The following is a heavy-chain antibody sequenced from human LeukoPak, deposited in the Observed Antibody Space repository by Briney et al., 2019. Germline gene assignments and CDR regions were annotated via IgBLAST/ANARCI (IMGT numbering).Heavy chain of an antibody. Sequence: ASVKVSCKASGYTFTSYYMHWVRQAPGQGLEWMGWINTNSGGTNNAQKFQGRVTMTRDTSISTAYMELSRLRSDDTAVYYCARDYYDISCYHDYLGQGALVTVSS. J-gene: IGHJ4*02. CDR1: GYTFTSYY. CDR3: ARDYYDISCYHDY. D-gene: IGHD3-22*01. V-gene: IGHV1-2*02. CDR2: INTNSGGT.